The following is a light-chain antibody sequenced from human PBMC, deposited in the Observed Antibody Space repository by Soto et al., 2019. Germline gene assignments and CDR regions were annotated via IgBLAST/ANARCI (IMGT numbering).Light chain of an antibody. V-gene: IGKV4-1*01. Sequence: DIVMTQSPDSLTVSLGEGASINCKSSQSVLYSYNNKNYLAWYQQKPGQPPKLLIYWASTRESGVPDRFSGSGSGTDFTLTISSLQAEDVAFYYWQQYYSTPRTFGQGTKVEIK. CDR3: QQYYSTPRT. J-gene: IGKJ1*01. CDR1: QSVLYSYNNKNY. CDR2: WAS.